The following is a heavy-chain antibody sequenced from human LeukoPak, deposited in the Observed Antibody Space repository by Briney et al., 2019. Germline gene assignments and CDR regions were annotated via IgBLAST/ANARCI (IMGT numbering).Heavy chain of an antibody. V-gene: IGHV3-48*01. J-gene: IGHJ4*02. CDR1: AFTFTSYN. CDR2: ISGSSSTI. CDR3: ARVDSGRFYFDY. Sequence: PGGSLRLSCGASAFTFTSYNMNWVRQAPGKGLEWISYISGSSSTIYYADSVKGRFTISRDNSKDRLHLQMNSLRPEDTAVYYCARVDSGRFYFDYWGQGTLVTVSS. D-gene: IGHD6-19*01.